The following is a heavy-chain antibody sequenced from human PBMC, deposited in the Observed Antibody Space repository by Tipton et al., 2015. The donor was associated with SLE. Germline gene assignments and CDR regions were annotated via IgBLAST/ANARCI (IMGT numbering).Heavy chain of an antibody. J-gene: IGHJ5*02. D-gene: IGHD4-17*01. CDR2: ISYDGSNK. Sequence: SLRLSCAASGFTFSTYAMHWVRQAPGKGLEWVAVISYDGSNKYYADSVKGRFTISRDNSKNTLYLQMNSLRAEDTAVYYCAKDEGIRVDYVAWGQGTLVTVSS. V-gene: IGHV3-30*04. CDR3: AKDEGIRVDYVA. CDR1: GFTFSTYA.